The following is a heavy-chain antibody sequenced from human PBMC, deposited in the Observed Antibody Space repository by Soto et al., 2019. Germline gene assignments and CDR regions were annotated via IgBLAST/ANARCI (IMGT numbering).Heavy chain of an antibody. J-gene: IGHJ4*02. V-gene: IGHV3-53*01. CDR2: IYSGGST. CDR3: ARDYVSSSSSGVDY. D-gene: IGHD6-6*01. Sequence: GGSLRLSCAASGFTVSSNYMSWVRQAPGKGLEWVSVIYSGGSTYYADSVKGRFTISRDNSKNTLYLQMNSLRAEDTAVYYCARDYVSSSSSGVDYWGQGTLVTVSS. CDR1: GFTVSSNY.